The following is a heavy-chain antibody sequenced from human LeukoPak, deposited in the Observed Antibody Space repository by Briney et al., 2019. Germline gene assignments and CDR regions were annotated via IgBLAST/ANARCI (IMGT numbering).Heavy chain of an antibody. CDR2: IKHDGSER. D-gene: IGHD2-15*01. CDR3: ARFGVAYGVDV. Sequence: PGGSLRLSCAASGFTFSMYWMSWVRQAPARGLEWVASIKHDGSERYYVDSLKGRFTISRDNAKNSLYLQVNSLRAEDTAVYYCARFGVAYGVDVWGQGTTVTVSS. CDR1: GFTFSMYW. V-gene: IGHV3-7*04. J-gene: IGHJ6*02.